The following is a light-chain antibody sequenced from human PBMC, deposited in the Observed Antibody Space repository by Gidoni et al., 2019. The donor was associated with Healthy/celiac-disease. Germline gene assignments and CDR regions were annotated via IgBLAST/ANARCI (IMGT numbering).Light chain of an antibody. CDR1: QSVSSN. CDR2: GAS. Sequence: EIVMTQSPATLSVSPGERATLSCRASQSVSSNLAWYQQKPGQAPRLLIYGASTRATGSPARFSGSGYGTEFTLTISSLQSEDFAVYYCQQYNNWPPRFGQGTKVEIK. J-gene: IGKJ1*01. V-gene: IGKV3-15*01. CDR3: QQYNNWPPR.